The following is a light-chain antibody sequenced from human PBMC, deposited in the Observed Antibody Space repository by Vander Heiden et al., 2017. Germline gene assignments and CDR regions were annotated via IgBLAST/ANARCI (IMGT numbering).Light chain of an antibody. Sequence: QSALTHPASVSGSPGQSITIPCTGTGSDAGGYNYVSWYQQHPGKAPKLMIYEVSNRPSGVSNRFSGSKSGNTASLTISGLQAEDEADYYCSSYTSSSTVVFGGGTKLTVL. J-gene: IGLJ2*01. CDR1: GSDAGGYNY. CDR3: SSYTSSSTVV. CDR2: EVS. V-gene: IGLV2-14*01.